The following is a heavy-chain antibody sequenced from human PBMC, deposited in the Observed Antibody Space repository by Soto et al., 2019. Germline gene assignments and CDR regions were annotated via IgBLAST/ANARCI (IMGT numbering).Heavy chain of an antibody. D-gene: IGHD3-10*01. Sequence: SLSLTCTVSGGSVSSGSYYWSWIRQPPGKGLEWIGYIYYSGSTNYNPSLKSRVTISVDTSKNQFSLKLSSVTAADTAVYYCAREGPGGSGSYYRIFDYWGQGTLVTVSS. CDR1: GGSVSSGSYY. J-gene: IGHJ4*02. CDR2: IYYSGST. CDR3: AREGPGGSGSYYRIFDY. V-gene: IGHV4-61*01.